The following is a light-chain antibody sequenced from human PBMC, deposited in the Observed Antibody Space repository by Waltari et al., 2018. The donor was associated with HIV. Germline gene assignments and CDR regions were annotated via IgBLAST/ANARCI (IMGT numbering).Light chain of an antibody. J-gene: IGKJ3*01. CDR1: QRISNRL. CDR2: GVS. V-gene: IGKV3-20*01. CDR3: QQYGTSPFT. Sequence: EIVLTHSPGTLSLSPGERATLSCRTVQRISNRLLAWYQQKAGQAPRLLIYGVSSRATGIPERFSGSGSETDFTLTISRLEPEDSAVYYCQQYGTSPFTFGPGTKVDI.